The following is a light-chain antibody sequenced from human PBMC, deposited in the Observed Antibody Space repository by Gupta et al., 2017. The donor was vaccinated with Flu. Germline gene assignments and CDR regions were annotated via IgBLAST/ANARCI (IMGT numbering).Light chain of an antibody. CDR3: VSSLWGCFSL. J-gene: IGLJ2*01. V-gene: IGLV8-61*01. CDR2: NVN. CDR1: SASVSFNFY. Sequence: TVVTQEPSLYVSPGGTGTLTCVLNSASVSFNFYPRCYRQTPGQAPRTLIYNVNTRSSGVPDRLSGSLLGNLAALTITGAQADEEAHYYCVSSLWGCFSLLGGGTKLTVL.